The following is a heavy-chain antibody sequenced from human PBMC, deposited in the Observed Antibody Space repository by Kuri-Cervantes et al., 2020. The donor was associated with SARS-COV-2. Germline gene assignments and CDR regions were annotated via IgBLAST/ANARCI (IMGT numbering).Heavy chain of an antibody. CDR1: GFTISSYA. V-gene: IGHV3-23*01. J-gene: IGHJ6*02. CDR3: TKAETLWFGELPQTYGMEV. Sequence: GESLKISCAASGFTISSYAMSWVRQAPGKGLEWVSAISGSGGSTYYADSVKGRFTISRDNSKNTLYLQMNSLRAEDTAVYYGTKAETLWFGELPQTYGMEVWGQGTTVTVSS. CDR2: ISGSGGST. D-gene: IGHD3-10*01.